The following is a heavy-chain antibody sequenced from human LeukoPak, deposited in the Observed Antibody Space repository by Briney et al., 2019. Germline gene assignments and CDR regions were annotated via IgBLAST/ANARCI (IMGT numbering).Heavy chain of an antibody. CDR2: ISSSSSYI. Sequence: PGGSLRLSFAASGFTFSSYSMNWFRQAPGKGLDWVSSISSSSSYIYYADSVKGRFTISRDNAKNSLYLQMNSLRAEDTAVYYCARDPKAVANWFDPWGQGTLVTVSS. CDR3: ARDPKAVANWFDP. D-gene: IGHD6-19*01. CDR1: GFTFSSYS. V-gene: IGHV3-21*01. J-gene: IGHJ5*02.